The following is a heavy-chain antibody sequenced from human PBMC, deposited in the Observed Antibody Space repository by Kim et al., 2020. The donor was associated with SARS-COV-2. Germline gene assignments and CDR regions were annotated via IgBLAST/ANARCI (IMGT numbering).Heavy chain of an antibody. Sequence: SETLSLTCAVYGGSFSGYYWSWIRQPPGKGLEWIGEINHSGSTNYNPSLKSRVTISVDTSKNQFSLKLSSVTAADTAVYYCARGLACSSTSCPGFDPWGQGTLVTVSS. J-gene: IGHJ5*02. D-gene: IGHD2-2*01. CDR1: GGSFSGYY. CDR2: INHSGST. CDR3: ARGLACSSTSCPGFDP. V-gene: IGHV4-34*01.